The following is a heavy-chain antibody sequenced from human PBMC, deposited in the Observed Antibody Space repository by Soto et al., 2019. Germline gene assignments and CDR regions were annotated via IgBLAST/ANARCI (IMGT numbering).Heavy chain of an antibody. CDR3: ARDYHESGSYYTSFDP. Sequence: PSETLSLTCTVSGGSISNYYWSWIRQPPGKGLEWIGYIYSSGSTIYNPSFKSRLTISIDTSKNQFSLKLISVTAADTAMYYCARDYHESGSYYTSFDPWGQGTLVTVSS. J-gene: IGHJ5*02. D-gene: IGHD3-10*01. V-gene: IGHV4-59*01. CDR1: GGSISNYY. CDR2: IYSSGST.